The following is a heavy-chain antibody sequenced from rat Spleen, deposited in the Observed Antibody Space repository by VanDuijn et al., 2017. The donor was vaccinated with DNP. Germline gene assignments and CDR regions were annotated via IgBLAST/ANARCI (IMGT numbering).Heavy chain of an antibody. J-gene: IGHJ2*01. D-gene: IGHD1-4*01. V-gene: IGHV5-22*01. CDR1: GFTFSDYY. CDR2: ISYDGGSN. Sequence: EVQLMESGGGFVQPGRSLKLSCAASGFTFSDYYMAWVRQAPTKGLEWVAYISYDGGSNYNGDSVKGRFTISRDNVKGTLYLQMNSLRSEDMATYYCARHVLPLRVWDYWGQGVMVTVTS. CDR3: ARHVLPLRVWDY.